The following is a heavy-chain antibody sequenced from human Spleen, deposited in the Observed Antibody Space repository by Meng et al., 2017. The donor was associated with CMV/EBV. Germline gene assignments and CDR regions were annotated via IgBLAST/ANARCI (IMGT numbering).Heavy chain of an antibody. J-gene: IGHJ2*01. D-gene: IGHD2-2*02. V-gene: IGHV1-2*02. CDR2: VNAYSGGT. Sequence: ASAKVSCKTSGYTFTGYYMHWVRQSPGQGLEWLGWVNAYSGGTNYAQKFQGRVTMTRDTSISTVYMDLSSLRSDDTAVYYCARGAGYCPSASCYNHNWYFDLWGRGTLVTVSS. CDR3: ARGAGYCPSASCYNHNWYFDL. CDR1: GYTFTGYY.